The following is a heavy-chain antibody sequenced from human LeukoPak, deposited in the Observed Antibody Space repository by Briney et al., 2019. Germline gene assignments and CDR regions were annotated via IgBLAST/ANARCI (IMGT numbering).Heavy chain of an antibody. Sequence: GRSLRLSCAASGFTFDDYAMHWVRQAPGKGLEWVSGISWNSGSIGYADSVKGRFTISRDNAQNSLFLQLNSLRAEDTAVYYCARDPYSSGWYKDAFDIWGQGTMVTVSS. J-gene: IGHJ3*02. D-gene: IGHD6-19*01. CDR2: ISWNSGSI. V-gene: IGHV3-9*01. CDR1: GFTFDDYA. CDR3: ARDPYSSGWYKDAFDI.